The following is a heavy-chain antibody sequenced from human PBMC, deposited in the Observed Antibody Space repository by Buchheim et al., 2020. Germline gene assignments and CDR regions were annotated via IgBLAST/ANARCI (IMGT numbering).Heavy chain of an antibody. CDR2: ISKSSDYT. CDR1: GFTFSDYY. Sequence: QVQLVESGGGLVKTGGSLRLSCAASGFTFSDYYMSWIRQAPGKGLEWVSYISKSSDYTNYADSMKGRFTIYRDNAKNSLYLQMNSLRAEDTAVYYCAKIQVNYFAFDIWGQGT. CDR3: AKIQVNYFAFDI. J-gene: IGHJ3*02. V-gene: IGHV3-11*06. D-gene: IGHD1-7*01.